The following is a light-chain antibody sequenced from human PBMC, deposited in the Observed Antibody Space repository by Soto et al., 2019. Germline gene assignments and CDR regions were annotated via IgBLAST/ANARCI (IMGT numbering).Light chain of an antibody. CDR1: SGHSSYA. J-gene: IGLJ3*02. Sequence: QSVLTQSPSASASLGASVKLTCTLSSGHSSYAIAWHLQQPEKGPRYLMKLNSDGSHSKGDGIPDRFSGSSSGAERYLTISSLQSEDEADYYCQTWGTGFWVFGGGTKLTVL. V-gene: IGLV4-69*01. CDR2: LNSDGSH. CDR3: QTWGTGFWV.